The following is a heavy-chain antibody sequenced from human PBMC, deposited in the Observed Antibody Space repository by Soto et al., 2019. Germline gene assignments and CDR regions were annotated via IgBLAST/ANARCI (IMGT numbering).Heavy chain of an antibody. V-gene: IGHV3-30-3*01. CDR3: ARYRGDGSGSYYFTY. CDR1: GFIFRNYA. J-gene: IGHJ4*02. Sequence: RGSLRLSCEASGFIFRNYAMHWVRQAPGKGLEWVAVMSYDGTNKYGDSVKGRFTISRDNSKNMVYLQVNSLRPEDTAVYYCARYRGDGSGSYYFTYWGQGTLVTVSS. D-gene: IGHD3-10*01. CDR2: MSYDGTNK.